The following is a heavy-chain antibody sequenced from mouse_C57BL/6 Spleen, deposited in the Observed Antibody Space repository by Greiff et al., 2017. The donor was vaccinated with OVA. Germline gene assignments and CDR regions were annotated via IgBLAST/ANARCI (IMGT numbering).Heavy chain of an antibody. CDR3: ARRDGYYYWYFDV. D-gene: IGHD2-3*01. Sequence: EVQLQQSGPELVKPGASVKISCKASGYSFTGYYMNWVKQSPEKSLEWIGEINPSTGGTTYNQKFKAKATLTVDKSSSTAYMQLKSLTSEDSAVYYCARRDGYYYWYFDVWGTGTTVTVSS. CDR2: INPSTGGT. J-gene: IGHJ1*03. V-gene: IGHV1-42*01. CDR1: GYSFTGYY.